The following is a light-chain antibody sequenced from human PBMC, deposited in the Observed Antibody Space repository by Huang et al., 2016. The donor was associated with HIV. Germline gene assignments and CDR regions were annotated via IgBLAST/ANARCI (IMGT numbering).Light chain of an antibody. V-gene: IGKV3-11*01. J-gene: IGKJ4*01. CDR1: QSVSSY. CDR2: DAS. Sequence: EIVLTQSPATLSLSPGERVTLSCRASQSVSSYLAWYQQRPGRAPRLLIYDASSRATGIPDRFSGSGSGTDFTLTISSLEPEDFAVYYCQQRGNWPLTFGGGTKVEIK. CDR3: QQRGNWPLT.